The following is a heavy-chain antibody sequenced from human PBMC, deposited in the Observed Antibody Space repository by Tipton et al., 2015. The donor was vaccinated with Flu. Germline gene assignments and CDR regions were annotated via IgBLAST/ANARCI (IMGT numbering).Heavy chain of an antibody. D-gene: IGHD2-15*01. Sequence: TLSLTCAVYGGSFSGYYWSWIRQPPGKGLEWIGEINHSGSTNNNPSLKSRVTISVDTSKNQFSLKLSSVTAADTAVYYCARRKAAKAAFDIWGQGTMVTVSS. CDR1: GGSFSGYY. CDR3: ARRKAAKAAFDI. V-gene: IGHV4-34*01. CDR2: INHSGST. J-gene: IGHJ3*02.